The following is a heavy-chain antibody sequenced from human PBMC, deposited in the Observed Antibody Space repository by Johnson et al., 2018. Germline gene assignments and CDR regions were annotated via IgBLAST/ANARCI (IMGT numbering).Heavy chain of an antibody. CDR2: IYYSGST. Sequence: QVQLQESGPGLVKPSETLSLTCTVSGGSVSSGSYYWSWIRQPPGKGLEWIGYIYYSGSTNYNPPLKSRVTISVDTSKNQFSLKLSSVTAADTAVYYCAGGLGYCSSTSCYYYYGMDVWGQGTTVTVSS. D-gene: IGHD2-2*01. CDR3: AGGLGYCSSTSCYYYYGMDV. V-gene: IGHV4-61*01. CDR1: GGSVSSGSYY. J-gene: IGHJ6*02.